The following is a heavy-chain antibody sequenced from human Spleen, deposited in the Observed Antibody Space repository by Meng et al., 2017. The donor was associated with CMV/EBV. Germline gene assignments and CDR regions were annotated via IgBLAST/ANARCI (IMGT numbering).Heavy chain of an antibody. Sequence: YSFTGYYMHWVRQAPGQGLEWMGWINAYSGGTNYAQNFQGRVNMTRDTSISTAYMELTSLKSDDTAVYYCASPDEYYYDSSGYYTYDYWGQGTLVTVSS. V-gene: IGHV1-2*02. J-gene: IGHJ4*02. CDR1: YSFTGYY. CDR3: ASPDEYYYDSSGYYTYDY. D-gene: IGHD3-22*01. CDR2: INAYSGGT.